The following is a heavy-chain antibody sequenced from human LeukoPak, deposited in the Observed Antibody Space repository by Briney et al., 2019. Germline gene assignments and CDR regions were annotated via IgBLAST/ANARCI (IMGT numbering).Heavy chain of an antibody. V-gene: IGHV4-4*07. CDR1: GGSISSDY. J-gene: IGHJ3*02. Sequence: SETLSLTCTVSGGSISSDYWSWIRQPAGKGLEWIGRIYTSGSTNYNPSLTSRVTMSVDTSKNQFSLKLSSVTAADTAVYYCARDYDILTGYYGGDAFDIWGQGTMVTVSS. CDR3: ARDYDILTGYYGGDAFDI. D-gene: IGHD3-9*01. CDR2: IYTSGST.